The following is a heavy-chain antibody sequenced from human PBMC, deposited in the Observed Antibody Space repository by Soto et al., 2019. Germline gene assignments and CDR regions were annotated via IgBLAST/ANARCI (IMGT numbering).Heavy chain of an antibody. D-gene: IGHD6-19*01. V-gene: IGHV3-23*01. J-gene: IGHJ4*02. CDR3: ANLPSSGWPDY. CDR2: ISGNGHNT. CDR1: GFPFSVYA. Sequence: LTCAASGFPFSVYAMNWVRQAPGKGLEWVSSISGNGHNTYYADSVEGRFAISRDNSKNTLYLQLDSLRPEDTAVYYCANLPSSGWPDYWGQGTLVTVSS.